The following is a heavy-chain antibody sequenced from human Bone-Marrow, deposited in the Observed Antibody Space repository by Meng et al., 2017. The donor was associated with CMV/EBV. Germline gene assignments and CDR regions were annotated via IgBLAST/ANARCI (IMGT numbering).Heavy chain of an antibody. CDR1: GGTFSSYA. Sequence: SVQVSCKASGGTFSSYAISWVRQAPGQGLEWMGGNIPIFGTANYAQKFKGRVTITTDESTNTAYMELSSLRSEDAAVYYCARARTDGYNYYGMDVWGQGTTVTVSS. D-gene: IGHD5-24*01. CDR2: NIPIFGTA. J-gene: IGHJ6*02. CDR3: ARARTDGYNYYGMDV. V-gene: IGHV1-69*05.